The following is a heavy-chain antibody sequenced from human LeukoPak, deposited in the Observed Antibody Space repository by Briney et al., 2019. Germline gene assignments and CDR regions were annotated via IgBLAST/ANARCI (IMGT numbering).Heavy chain of an antibody. CDR1: GFTFNNVW. J-gene: IGHJ4*02. V-gene: IGHV3-15*07. CDR3: TRGDYGDHTDLDY. D-gene: IGHD4-17*01. Sequence: GSLRLSCAASGFTFNNVWMNWVRQAPGKGLEWVGRIKSKTDGGTTDYAAPVKGGFTISRDDSKNMLYLQMSSLKTEDTAVYYCTRGDYGDHTDLDYWGQGTLVTVSS. CDR2: IKSKTDGGTT.